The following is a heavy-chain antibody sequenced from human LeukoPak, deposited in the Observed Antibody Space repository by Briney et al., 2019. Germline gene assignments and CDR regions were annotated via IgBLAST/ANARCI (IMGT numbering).Heavy chain of an antibody. Sequence: SETLSLTCTVSGGSISSYYWSWIRQPAGKGLEWIGRIYTSGSTNYNPSLKSRVTMSVDTSENQFSLKLSSVTAADTAVYYCARDSYYYDSSGKRVSRFDYWGQGTLVTVSS. CDR3: ARDSYYYDSSGKRVSRFDY. J-gene: IGHJ4*02. D-gene: IGHD3-22*01. CDR2: IYTSGST. V-gene: IGHV4-4*07. CDR1: GGSISSYY.